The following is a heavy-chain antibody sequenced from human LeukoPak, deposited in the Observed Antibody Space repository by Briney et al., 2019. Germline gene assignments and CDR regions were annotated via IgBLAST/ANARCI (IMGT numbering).Heavy chain of an antibody. CDR3: ARERRGYSYGLYYYYMDV. J-gene: IGHJ6*03. D-gene: IGHD5-18*01. CDR2: IYYSGSA. CDR1: GGSISSSSYY. Sequence: SETLSLTCTVSGGSISSSSYYWGWIRQPPGKGLEWIGSIYYSGSAYYNPSLKSRVTISVDTSKNQFSLKLSSVTAADTAVYYCARERRGYSYGLYYYYMDVWGKGTTVTISS. V-gene: IGHV4-39*07.